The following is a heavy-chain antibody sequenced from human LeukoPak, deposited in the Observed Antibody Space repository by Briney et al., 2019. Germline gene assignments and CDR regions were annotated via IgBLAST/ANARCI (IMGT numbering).Heavy chain of an antibody. Sequence: GGSLRLSCAASGFTFSSYWMSWVRQAPGKGLEWVSYISSSGSTIYYADSVKGRFTISRDNVKKSMYLQMNRLRDEDTAVYYCARDLFLWGAFDIWGQGTMVTVSS. J-gene: IGHJ3*02. V-gene: IGHV3-48*02. D-gene: IGHD2/OR15-2a*01. CDR2: ISSSGSTI. CDR1: GFTFSSYW. CDR3: ARDLFLWGAFDI.